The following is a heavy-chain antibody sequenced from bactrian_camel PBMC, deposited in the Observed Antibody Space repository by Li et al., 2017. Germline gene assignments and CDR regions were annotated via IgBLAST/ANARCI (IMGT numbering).Heavy chain of an antibody. CDR2: INGDGSIM. V-gene: IGHV3S31*01. CDR3: ASDSALCTSGGLYVY. J-gene: IGHJ4*01. Sequence: VQLVESGGGSVQTGGSLRLSCAVAGLTDRRNCLAWFRQAPGQEREGVATINGDGSIMHADSVKGRFTISKDGANHTLYLQMNTLKLEDTAMYYCASDSALCTSGGLYVYWGQGTQVTVS. CDR1: GLTDRRNC.